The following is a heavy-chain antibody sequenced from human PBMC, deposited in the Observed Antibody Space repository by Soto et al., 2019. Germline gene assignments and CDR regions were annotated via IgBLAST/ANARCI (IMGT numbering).Heavy chain of an antibody. D-gene: IGHD3-9*01. Sequence: SQTLSLPCAISVDSVSSNSAVWNWIRQSPSRGLEWLGRTYYRSQWHYEYAVFVQSRISIDPDTSKNHFSLQLNSVTPEDTAVYYCVRLVGNSWLDHWGQGTLVTVSS. V-gene: IGHV6-1*01. J-gene: IGHJ4*02. CDR2: TYYRSQWHY. CDR1: VDSVSSNSAV. CDR3: VRLVGNSWLDH.